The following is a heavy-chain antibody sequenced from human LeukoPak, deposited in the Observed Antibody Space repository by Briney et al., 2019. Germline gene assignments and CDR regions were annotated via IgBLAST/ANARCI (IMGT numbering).Heavy chain of an antibody. CDR3: ARIGADIVVVPATYGMDV. D-gene: IGHD2-2*01. Sequence: SETLSLTCTVSGGSISSSSYYWGWIRQPPGRGLVWIGSIYYSGSTYYNPSLKSRVTISVDTSKNQFSLKLSSVTAADTAVYYCARIGADIVVVPATYGMDVWGQGTTVTVSS. CDR2: IYYSGST. V-gene: IGHV4-39*01. J-gene: IGHJ6*02. CDR1: GGSISSSSYY.